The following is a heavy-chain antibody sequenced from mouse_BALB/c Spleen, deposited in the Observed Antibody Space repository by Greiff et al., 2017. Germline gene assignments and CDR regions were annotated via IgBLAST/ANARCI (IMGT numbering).Heavy chain of an antibody. CDR1: GYTFTDYV. CDR3: ARAITTVVEGY. J-gene: IGHJ2*01. D-gene: IGHD1-1*01. V-gene: IGHV1-81*01. CDR2: IYPGSGST. Sequence: QVQLKQPGSELVRPGASVKLSCKASGYTFTDYVISWVKQRTGQGLEWIGEIYPGSGSTYYNEKFKGKATLTADKSSNTAYMQLSSLTSEDSAVYFCARAITTVVEGYWGQGTTLTVSS.